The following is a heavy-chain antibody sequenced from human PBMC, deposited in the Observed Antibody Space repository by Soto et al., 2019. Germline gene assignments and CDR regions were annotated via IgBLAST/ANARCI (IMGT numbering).Heavy chain of an antibody. CDR2: IIPILGIT. Sequence: QVQLVQSVAEVKKPGSSVNVSCKASGGTFSRSTISWVRQAPGQGLEWMGRIIPILGITNYAQKFQGRVTITADTSTSTAYMELSSLRSEDTAVYYCARGPYCNGESCYQYFDYWGQGTLVTVAA. D-gene: IGHD2-15*01. CDR1: GGTFSRST. J-gene: IGHJ4*02. CDR3: ARGPYCNGESCYQYFDY. V-gene: IGHV1-69*02.